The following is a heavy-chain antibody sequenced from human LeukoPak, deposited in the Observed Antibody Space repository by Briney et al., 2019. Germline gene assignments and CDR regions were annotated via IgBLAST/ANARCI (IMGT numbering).Heavy chain of an antibody. CDR1: TDSIGNYY. CDR3: ATILIRGLTDMDV. CDR2: IYTTGFT. J-gene: IGHJ6*03. Sequence: SETLSLTCTIFTDSIGNYYWNWLRQPAGKGLEWIGRIYTTGFTDYNPSLKSRVTMSIDTSKNQFSLEMSSVTAADTAVYYCATILIRGLTDMDVWGEGTTVTVSS. V-gene: IGHV4-4*07. D-gene: IGHD3-10*01.